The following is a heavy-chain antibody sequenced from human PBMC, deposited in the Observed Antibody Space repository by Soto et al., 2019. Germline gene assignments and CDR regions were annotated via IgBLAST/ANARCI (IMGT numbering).Heavy chain of an antibody. J-gene: IGHJ1*01. D-gene: IGHD3-16*01. V-gene: IGHV3-30*19. CDR3: ARWGTTGGLDV. CDR2: TSYDGSDK. CDR1: GFTFRSYV. Sequence: QVQLVESGGGVVQPGTSLRVSCVGPGFTFRSYVIHWVRQPPGKGLEWVALTSYDGSDKYYDDSVRGRFTISRDNSRNTVDLQMDSLRLEDTALYYCARWGTTGGLDVWGQGTLVSVSS.